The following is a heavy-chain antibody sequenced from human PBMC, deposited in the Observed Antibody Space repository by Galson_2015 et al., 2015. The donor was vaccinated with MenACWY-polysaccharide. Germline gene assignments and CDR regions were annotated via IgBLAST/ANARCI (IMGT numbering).Heavy chain of an antibody. CDR3: ARDTGGSDY. CDR1: GFSFSDYN. J-gene: IGHJ4*02. CDR2: ISSASYI. D-gene: IGHD3-16*01. V-gene: IGHV3-69-1*01. Sequence: SLRLSCAASGFSFSDYNMNWVRQAPGKGLEWVSIISSASYIYYADSVKGRFTISRDNAKNSLYLQMNSLRAEDTAIYYCARDTGGSDYWGQGTLVTVSS.